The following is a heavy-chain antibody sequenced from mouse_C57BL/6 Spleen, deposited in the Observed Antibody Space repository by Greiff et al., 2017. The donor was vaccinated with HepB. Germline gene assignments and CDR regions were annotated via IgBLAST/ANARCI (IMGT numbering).Heavy chain of an antibody. Sequence: DVKLVESGTVLARPGASVKMSCKTSGYTFTSYWMHWVKQRPGQGLEWIGAIYPGNSDTSYNQKFKGKAKLTAVTSASTAYMELSSLTNEDSAVYYCTRRDYYGTRVDVWGTGTTVTVAS. CDR1: GYTFTSYW. CDR2: IYPGNSDT. V-gene: IGHV1-5*01. D-gene: IGHD1-1*01. J-gene: IGHJ1*03. CDR3: TRRDYYGTRVDV.